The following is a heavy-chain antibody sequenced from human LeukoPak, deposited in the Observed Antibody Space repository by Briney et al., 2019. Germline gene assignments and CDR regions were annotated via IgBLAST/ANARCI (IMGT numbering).Heavy chain of an antibody. J-gene: IGHJ4*02. CDR2: TYYRSKWYN. Sequence: SQTLSLTCAISGDSVSSNIAAWNWIRQSPSRGLEWLGRTYYRSKWYNYYAVSVKSRITINPDTSKNQFSLQLNSVTPEDTAVYYCERDGSHDSSGYYSNWGQGTLVTVSS. CDR3: ERDGSHDSSGYYSN. D-gene: IGHD3-22*01. V-gene: IGHV6-1*01. CDR1: GDSVSSNIAA.